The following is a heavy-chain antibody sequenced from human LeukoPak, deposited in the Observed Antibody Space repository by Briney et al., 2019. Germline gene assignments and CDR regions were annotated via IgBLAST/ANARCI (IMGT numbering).Heavy chain of an antibody. CDR3: ASDRKVDSGYYYYGMDV. Sequence: ASVKVSCKASGYTLTSYGISWVRQAHGQGLEWMGWISAYNGNTNYAQKLQGRVTMTTDTSTSTAYMELRSLRSDDTAVYYCASDRKVDSGYYYYGMDVWGQGTTVTVSS. V-gene: IGHV1-18*01. CDR1: GYTLTSYG. D-gene: IGHD3/OR15-3a*01. J-gene: IGHJ6*02. CDR2: ISAYNGNT.